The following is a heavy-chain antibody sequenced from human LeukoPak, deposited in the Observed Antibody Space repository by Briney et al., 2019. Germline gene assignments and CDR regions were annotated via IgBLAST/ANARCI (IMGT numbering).Heavy chain of an antibody. V-gene: IGHV4-30-4*01. Sequence: SQTLSLTCTVSGGSISSGDYYWSWIRQPPGKGLEWIGYIYYSGSTYYNPSLKSRVTISVDTSKNQFSLKLSSVTAADTAVYYCARNYRIAAAGTFVDYWGQGTLVTVSS. CDR1: GGSISSGDYY. D-gene: IGHD6-13*01. CDR3: ARNYRIAAAGTFVDY. J-gene: IGHJ4*02. CDR2: IYYSGST.